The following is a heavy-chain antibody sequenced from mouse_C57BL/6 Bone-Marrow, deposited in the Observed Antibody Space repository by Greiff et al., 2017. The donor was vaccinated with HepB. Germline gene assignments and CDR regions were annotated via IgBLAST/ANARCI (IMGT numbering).Heavy chain of an antibody. V-gene: IGHV1-64*01. CDR2: IHPNSGST. Sequence: QVHVKQPGAELVKPGASVKLSCKASGYTFTSYWMHWVKQRPGQGLEWIGMIHPNSGSTNYNEKFKSKATLTVDKSSSTAYMQLSSLTSEDSAVYYCARWNWEFDYWGQGTTLTVSS. D-gene: IGHD4-1*01. J-gene: IGHJ2*01. CDR1: GYTFTSYW. CDR3: ARWNWEFDY.